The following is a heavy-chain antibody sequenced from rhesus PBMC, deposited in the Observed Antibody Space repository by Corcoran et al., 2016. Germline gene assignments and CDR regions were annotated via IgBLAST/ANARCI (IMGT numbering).Heavy chain of an antibody. V-gene: IGHV4-76*01. J-gene: IGHJ4*01. D-gene: IGHD6-25*01. CDR3: ARDRVGAAGNFDY. CDR1: GYSISSGYD. Sequence: QVQLQESGPGVVKPSETLSLTCAVSGYSISSGYDWSWIRQPPGKGLEGIGYIYGSSGSTNYNPSLKNRVTISKDTSQNQFSLKLSSVTAADTAVYYCARDRVGAAGNFDYWGQGVLVTVSS. CDR2: IYGSSGST.